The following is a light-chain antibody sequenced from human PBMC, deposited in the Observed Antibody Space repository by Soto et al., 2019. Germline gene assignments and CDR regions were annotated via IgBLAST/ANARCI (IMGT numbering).Light chain of an antibody. CDR3: SSYTSSSTLYV. CDR1: SSDVGGYNY. J-gene: IGLJ1*01. CDR2: DVS. Sequence: QSALTQPASWSGSPGQSITISCTGTSSDVGGYNYVSWYQQHPGKAPKLMIYDVSNRPSGVSYRFSGSKSGNTASLTISGLQAEDEADYYCSSYTSSSTLYVFGTGTKVTVL. V-gene: IGLV2-14*03.